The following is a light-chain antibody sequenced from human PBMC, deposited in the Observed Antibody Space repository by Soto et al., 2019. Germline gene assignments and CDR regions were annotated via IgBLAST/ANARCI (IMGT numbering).Light chain of an antibody. CDR2: QVT. CDR1: SSDVGGYYY. Sequence: QSALTQPASVSGSPGQSITISCTGTSSDVGGYYYVSWYQHHPGKAPKLIIYQVTSRPSGVSNRFSGSKSGNTASLTVSGLQAEDEADYYCSSFVGSNNFPYVFGTGTKLTVL. V-gene: IGLV2-14*01. J-gene: IGLJ1*01. CDR3: SSFVGSNNFPYV.